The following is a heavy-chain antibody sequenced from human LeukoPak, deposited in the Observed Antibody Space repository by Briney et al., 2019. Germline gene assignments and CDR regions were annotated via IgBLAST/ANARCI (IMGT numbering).Heavy chain of an antibody. CDR2: INAGNGNT. D-gene: IGHD6-13*01. J-gene: IGHJ6*02. V-gene: IGHV1-3*01. Sequence: ASVKVSCKASGYTFTSYAMHWVRQAPGQTLEWMGWINAGNGNTKYSQKFQGRVTITSDTSASTAYMELSSLRSEDTAVYYCARGAAAGENYYDYGMDVWGQGTTVTVSS. CDR1: GYTFTSYA. CDR3: ARGAAAGENYYDYGMDV.